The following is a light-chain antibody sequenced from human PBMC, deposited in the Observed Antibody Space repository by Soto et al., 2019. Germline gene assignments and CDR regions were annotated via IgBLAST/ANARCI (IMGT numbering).Light chain of an antibody. Sequence: AIQLTQSPSSLSASVGDRVTITCRASQGISSALDWYQQKPGKAPKLLIYDASSLESGVPSRFSGSGSGTDFTLTISSLQPEDFATYYCQQFNNYPLTFGGGTKVEIK. CDR1: QGISSA. J-gene: IGKJ4*01. CDR2: DAS. V-gene: IGKV1D-13*01. CDR3: QQFNNYPLT.